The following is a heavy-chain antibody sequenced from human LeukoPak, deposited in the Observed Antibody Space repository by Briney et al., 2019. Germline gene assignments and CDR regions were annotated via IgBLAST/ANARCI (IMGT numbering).Heavy chain of an antibody. V-gene: IGHV1-18*01. Sequence: GASVKVSCKASGYTFSSYGISWVRQAPGQGLEWMGWISAYNGNTKYVQKFQGRVTMTTDTSTSTAYMELRSLRSDDTAVYYCARVQGYSSGWYYCYMDVWGKGTTVTVSS. CDR3: ARVQGYSSGWYYCYMDV. J-gene: IGHJ6*03. D-gene: IGHD6-19*01. CDR2: ISAYNGNT. CDR1: GYTFSSYG.